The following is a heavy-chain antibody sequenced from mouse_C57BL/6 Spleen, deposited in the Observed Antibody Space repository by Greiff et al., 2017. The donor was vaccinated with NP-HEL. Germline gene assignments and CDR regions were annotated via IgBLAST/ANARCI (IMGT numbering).Heavy chain of an antibody. CDR1: GYTFTDYY. Sequence: VQLQQSGAELVRPGASVKLSCKASGYTFTDYYINWVKQRPGQGLEWIARIYPGSGNTYYNEKFKGKATLTAEKSSSTAYMQLSSLTSEDSAVYFCARVGAPGYFDYWGQGTTLTVSS. V-gene: IGHV1-76*01. CDR3: ARVGAPGYFDY. D-gene: IGHD1-3*01. J-gene: IGHJ2*01. CDR2: IYPGSGNT.